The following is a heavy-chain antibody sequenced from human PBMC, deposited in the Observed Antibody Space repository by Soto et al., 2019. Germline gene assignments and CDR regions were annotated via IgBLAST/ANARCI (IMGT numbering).Heavy chain of an antibody. CDR3: ARQRTSVVTQAYFDV. D-gene: IGHD2-21*02. CDR1: DGSISSSNW. J-gene: IGHJ4*02. CDR2: IYYSGST. Sequence: PSETLSLTCAVSDGSISSSNWWSWVRQPPGKGLEWIGSIYYSGSTYNNPSLRSRVSMSIDTSKDQFSLKLKSVTAADTALYFCARQRTSVVTQAYFDVWGPGSLVTVPQ. V-gene: IGHV4-39*01.